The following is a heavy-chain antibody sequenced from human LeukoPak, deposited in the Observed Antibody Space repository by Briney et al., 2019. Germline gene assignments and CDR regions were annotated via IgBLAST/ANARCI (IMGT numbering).Heavy chain of an antibody. Sequence: GASVKVSCKASGYTFTSYDVNWVLQATGQGLEWMGWMNTNSGNTGHARNLQGRVTMTRNTSISTAYMELSSLRSDDTAVYYCARDRRDIVATISVGFDYWGQGTLVTVSS. J-gene: IGHJ4*02. V-gene: IGHV1-8*01. CDR1: GYTFTSYD. D-gene: IGHD5-12*01. CDR2: MNTNSGNT. CDR3: ARDRRDIVATISVGFDY.